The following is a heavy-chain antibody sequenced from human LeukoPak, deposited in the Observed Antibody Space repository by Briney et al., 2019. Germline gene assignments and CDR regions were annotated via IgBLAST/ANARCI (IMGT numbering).Heavy chain of an antibody. D-gene: IGHD2-21*02. CDR2: IIPIFGTA. J-gene: IGHJ4*02. CDR3: ARGSYCGGDCYSY. Sequence: SVKVSCKASGGTFSSYAISWVRQAPGQGLEWMGGIIPIFGTANYAQKFQGRVTITADESTSTAYMELSSLRSDDTAVYYCARGSYCGGDCYSYWGQGTLVTVSS. V-gene: IGHV1-69*01. CDR1: GGTFSSYA.